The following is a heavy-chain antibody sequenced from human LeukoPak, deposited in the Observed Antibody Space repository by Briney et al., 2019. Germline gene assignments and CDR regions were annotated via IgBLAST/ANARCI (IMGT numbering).Heavy chain of an antibody. CDR1: GFTFSSYG. J-gene: IGHJ5*02. CDR2: ISGSGGST. CDR3: AKDGIDSGDPNGFDP. D-gene: IGHD3-10*01. V-gene: IGHV3-23*01. Sequence: PGGSLRLSCAASGFTFSSYGMSWVRQAPGKGLEWVSSISGSGGSTYYADSVKGRFTISRDSSKNMLYLQMNTLRAEDTAIYYCAKDGIDSGDPNGFDPWGQGTLVTVSS.